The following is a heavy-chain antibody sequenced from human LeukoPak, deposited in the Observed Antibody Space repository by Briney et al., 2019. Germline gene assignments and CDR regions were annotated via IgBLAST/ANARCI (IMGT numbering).Heavy chain of an antibody. CDR3: ARDQKAAGSGWSLAFDY. J-gene: IGHJ4*02. D-gene: IGHD6-19*01. Sequence: PGRSLRLSCAAAGFTFSSYAMHWVRQAPGKGLEWVAVIAYDGSNKYYADSVKGRFTISRDNSKNTLYLQMNSLRAEDTAVYYCARDQKAAGSGWSLAFDYWGQGTLVTVSS. V-gene: IGHV3-30-3*01. CDR1: GFTFSSYA. CDR2: IAYDGSNK.